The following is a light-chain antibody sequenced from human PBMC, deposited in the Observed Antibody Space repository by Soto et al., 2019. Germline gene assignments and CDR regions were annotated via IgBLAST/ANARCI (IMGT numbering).Light chain of an antibody. Sequence: EIVLTQSPGTLSLSPGERATLSCRASQTLSNNYLAWYQQKPGQDTRLLIYGASIRIPGIPDRFSGSGSGTDFTLTISELEPEDFAVYYCHHYGSSFPVGQGTRLEMK. CDR1: QTLSNNY. CDR2: GAS. J-gene: IGKJ5*01. CDR3: HHYGSSFP. V-gene: IGKV3-20*01.